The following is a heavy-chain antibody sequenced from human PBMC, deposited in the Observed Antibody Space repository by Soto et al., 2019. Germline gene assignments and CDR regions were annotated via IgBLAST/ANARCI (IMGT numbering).Heavy chain of an antibody. V-gene: IGHV3-33*01. D-gene: IGHD3-10*01. J-gene: IGHJ5*02. Sequence: WGSLLLSCAASVLTFSIYAMHWVRQAPGKGLEWVAVIWYDGSNKYYADSVKGRFTISRDNSKNTLYLQMNSLRAEDTAVYYCASDSAVYYYGSGSHFDPWGQGTLVTVS. CDR1: VLTFSIYA. CDR2: IWYDGSNK. CDR3: ASDSAVYYYGSGSHFDP.